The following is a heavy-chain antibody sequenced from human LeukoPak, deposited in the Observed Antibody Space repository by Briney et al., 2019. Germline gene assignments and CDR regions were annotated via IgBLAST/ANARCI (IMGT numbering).Heavy chain of an antibody. V-gene: IGHV3-23*01. D-gene: IGHD3-16*01. Sequence: GGSLRLSCAGSGFTSSSYAMSWVRQAPGKGLDWVSGIGGGDGGTYYTDSVKGRFTIFRDISKNTRYLQMNSLRAEDTAVYYCAREGPSVDWGAFDIWGQGTMDTVSS. CDR1: GFTSSSYA. CDR2: IGGGDGGT. CDR3: AREGPSVDWGAFDI. J-gene: IGHJ3*02.